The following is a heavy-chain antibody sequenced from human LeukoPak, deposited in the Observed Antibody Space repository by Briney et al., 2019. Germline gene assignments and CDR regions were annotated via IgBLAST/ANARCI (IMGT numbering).Heavy chain of an antibody. J-gene: IGHJ3*02. CDR3: ARDSSSSYAFDI. Sequence: ASVTVSCKASGYTFTSYYMHWVRQAPGQGLEWMGIINPSGGSTSYAQKFQGRVTMTRDMSTSTVYMELSSLRSEDTAVYYCARDSSSSYAFDIWGQGTMVTVSS. V-gene: IGHV1-46*01. D-gene: IGHD6-6*01. CDR1: GYTFTSYY. CDR2: INPSGGST.